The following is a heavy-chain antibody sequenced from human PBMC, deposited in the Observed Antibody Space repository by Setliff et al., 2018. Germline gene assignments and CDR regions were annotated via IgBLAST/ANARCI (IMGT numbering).Heavy chain of an antibody. J-gene: IGHJ6*03. D-gene: IGHD3-22*01. CDR3: ATAADVNYYDSSDSGTHYDYYYMDV. Sequence: ASVTVSCKDSRYTLTELSMHWVRQAPGKGLAWMGGFDPEDGETIYAQKFQGRVTMTEDTSTDTAYMELSSLRSEDTAVYYCATAADVNYYDSSDSGTHYDYYYMDVWGKGTTVTVSS. CDR1: RYTLTELS. CDR2: FDPEDGET. V-gene: IGHV1-24*01.